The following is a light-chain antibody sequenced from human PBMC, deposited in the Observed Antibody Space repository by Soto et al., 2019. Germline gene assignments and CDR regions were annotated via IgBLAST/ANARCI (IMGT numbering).Light chain of an antibody. CDR3: QQYGSSPRT. V-gene: IGKV3-20*01. J-gene: IGKJ1*01. CDR2: GTS. Sequence: EIVLTQSPGTLSLSPGERAPLYCRASQSLSNFLAWYQHKPGQAPRLLIYGTSSRATGIPDRFSGSGSGTDFTLTISRMEPEDFAVYCCQQYGSSPRTFGQGTKVDIK. CDR1: QSLSNF.